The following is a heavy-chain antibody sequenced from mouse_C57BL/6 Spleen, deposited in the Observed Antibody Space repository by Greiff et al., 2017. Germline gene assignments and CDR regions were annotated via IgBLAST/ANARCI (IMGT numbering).Heavy chain of an antibody. CDR3: ARDDDPPMDY. Sequence: EVQRVESGGGLVKPGGSLKLSCAASGFTFSSYAMSWVRQTPEKRLEWVATISDGGSYTYYPDNVKGRFTIARDNAKNNLYLQMSHLKSEDTAMYYCARDDDPPMDYWGQGTSVTVSS. V-gene: IGHV5-4*01. J-gene: IGHJ4*01. CDR2: ISDGGSYT. D-gene: IGHD2-3*01. CDR1: GFTFSSYA.